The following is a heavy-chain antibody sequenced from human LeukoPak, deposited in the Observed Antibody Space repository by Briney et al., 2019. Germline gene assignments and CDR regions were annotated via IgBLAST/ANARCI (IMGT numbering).Heavy chain of an antibody. Sequence: PSETLSLTCAVYGGSFSVYVGSWIRQPPGKGLEWIGEINHSGGTNYNPSLKSRVTISVDTSKNQFSLKLSSVTAADTAVYYCARGQWLDNYWGQGVLVTVSS. V-gene: IGHV4-34*01. CDR3: ARGQWLDNY. CDR2: INHSGGT. J-gene: IGHJ4*02. CDR1: GGSFSVYV. D-gene: IGHD6-19*01.